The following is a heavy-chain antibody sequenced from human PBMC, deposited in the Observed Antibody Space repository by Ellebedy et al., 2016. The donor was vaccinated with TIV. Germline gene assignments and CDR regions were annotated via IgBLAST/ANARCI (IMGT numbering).Heavy chain of an antibody. J-gene: IGHJ5*02. CDR2: ISAYNGNT. V-gene: IGHV1-18*04. CDR1: GYTFTSYG. CDR3: ARYCNSTTCSNWFDP. D-gene: IGHD2-2*01. Sequence: AASVKVSCKTSGYTFTSYGISWVRQAPGQGLEWMGWISAYNGNTNYAQMLQGRVTMTTDTFTSTDYMELRSLRSDDTAVYYCARYCNSTTCSNWFDPWGQGTLVTVSS.